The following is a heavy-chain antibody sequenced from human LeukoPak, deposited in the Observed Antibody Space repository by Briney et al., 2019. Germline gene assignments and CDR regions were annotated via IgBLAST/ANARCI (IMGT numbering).Heavy chain of an antibody. CDR2: IHTNERT. CDR3: ATSTYHDSSGYYYFDY. V-gene: IGHV4-61*02. CDR1: GGSVSSGDYY. Sequence: SETLSLTCTVSGGSVSSGDYYWSWIRQPAGKGLEWIGRIHTNERTNYNPSLKSRVTISLDTSKNQFSLKLSSMTAADTAVYYCATSTYHDSSGYYYFDYWGQGTLVTVSS. D-gene: IGHD3-22*01. J-gene: IGHJ4*02.